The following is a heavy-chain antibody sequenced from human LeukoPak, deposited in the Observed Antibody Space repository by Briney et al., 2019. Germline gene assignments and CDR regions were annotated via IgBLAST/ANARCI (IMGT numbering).Heavy chain of an antibody. Sequence: PGGSLRLSCAASGFTFSNNYMHWVRQAPGKGLVWVSRIDRDGSSTTYADSVKGRFTISRDNAKNTLYLQMNSLRAEDTAVYYCAKDATVTENWFDPWGQGTLVTVSS. CDR3: AKDATVTENWFDP. CDR2: IDRDGSST. D-gene: IGHD4-17*01. J-gene: IGHJ5*02. V-gene: IGHV3-74*01. CDR1: GFTFSNNY.